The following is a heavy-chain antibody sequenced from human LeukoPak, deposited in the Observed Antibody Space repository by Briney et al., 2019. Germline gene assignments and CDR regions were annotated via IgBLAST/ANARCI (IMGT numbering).Heavy chain of an antibody. CDR2: IYHSGST. CDR1: GGSISSGGYY. J-gene: IGHJ6*03. CDR3: ARGKLELQIKDYYYYMDV. D-gene: IGHD1-7*01. V-gene: IGHV4-30-2*01. Sequence: SQTLSLTCTVSGGSISSGGYYWSWIRQPPGKGLEWIGYIYHSGSTYYNPSLKSRVTISVDRSKNQFSLKLSSVTAADTAVYYCARGKLELQIKDYYYYMDVWGKGTTVTVSS.